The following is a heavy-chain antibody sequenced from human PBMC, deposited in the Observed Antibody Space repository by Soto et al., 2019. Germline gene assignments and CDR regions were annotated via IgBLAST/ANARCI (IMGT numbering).Heavy chain of an antibody. CDR2: IKLDGSEK. CDR1: GFTFSSYW. J-gene: IGHJ4*02. D-gene: IGHD2-8*01. CDR3: ARGCPTYFDH. V-gene: IGHV3-7*01. Sequence: EVQLVESGGGLVQPGGSLRLSCAASGFTFSSYWMSWVRQAPGKGLEWVANIKLDGSEKYYLDFVKGRFTISRDNAEDSLYLQMNSLRAEDTAVYYCARGCPTYFDHWGQGTLVTVSS.